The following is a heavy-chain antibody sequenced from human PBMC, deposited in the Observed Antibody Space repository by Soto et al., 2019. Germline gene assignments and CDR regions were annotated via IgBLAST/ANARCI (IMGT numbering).Heavy chain of an antibody. J-gene: IGHJ4*02. CDR1: GFTFSDYA. V-gene: IGHV3-23*01. CDR2: ITGSGGRP. CDR3: AKATYCHDSTSYYRVYFDY. D-gene: IGHD3-10*01. Sequence: GGSLRLSCAASGFTFSDYAMSWVRQAPGKGLEWVSAITGSGGRPYHADSVKGRFTISRDTTKSTLYLQMGGLRAEDTAVYFCAKATYCHDSTSYYRVYFDYWGQGTLVTVSS.